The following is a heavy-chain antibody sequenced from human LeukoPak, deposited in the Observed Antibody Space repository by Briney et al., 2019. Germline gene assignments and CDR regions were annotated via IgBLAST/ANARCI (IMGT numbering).Heavy chain of an antibody. V-gene: IGHV4-61*09. CDR3: AKGYCRGNSCYDDRGAFDY. CDR1: GGSISSGSYY. J-gene: IGHJ4*02. Sequence: PSETLSLTCTVSGGSISSGSYYCSWIRQPAGKGLEWIGHIYKSGSTNYNPSLKSRVTVSVDTSKNQFSLKLSSVTAADTAVYYCAKGYCRGNSCYDDRGAFDYWGQGTLVTVSS. D-gene: IGHD2-2*01. CDR2: IYKSGST.